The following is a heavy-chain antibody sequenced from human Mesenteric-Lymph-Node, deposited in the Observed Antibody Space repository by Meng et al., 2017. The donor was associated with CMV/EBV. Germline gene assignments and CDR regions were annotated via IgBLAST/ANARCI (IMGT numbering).Heavy chain of an antibody. J-gene: IGHJ6*02. CDR3: ASAGSDWSSNYYYYGMDV. CDR1: GYTLTELS. Sequence: ASVKVSCKVSGYTLTELSMHWVRQAPGKGLEWMGGFDPEDGETIYAQKFQGRVTMTEDTSTDTAYMELSSLRSEDTAVYYCASAGSDWSSNYYYYGMDVWGQGTTVTVSS. D-gene: IGHD3-9*01. CDR2: FDPEDGET. V-gene: IGHV1-24*01.